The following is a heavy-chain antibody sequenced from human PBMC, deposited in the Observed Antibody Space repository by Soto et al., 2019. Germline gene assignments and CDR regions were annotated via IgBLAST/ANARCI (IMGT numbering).Heavy chain of an antibody. V-gene: IGHV4-39*01. CDR1: GGSISSSSYY. J-gene: IGHJ5*02. Sequence: KSSETLSLTCTVSGGSISSSSYYWGWIRQPPGKGLEWIGSIYYSGSTYYNPSLKSRVTISVDTSKNQFSLKLSSVTAADTAVYYCARLGVAVATMGMGKNWFDPWGQGTLVTVSS. CDR2: IYYSGST. CDR3: ARLGVAVATMGMGKNWFDP. D-gene: IGHD6-19*01.